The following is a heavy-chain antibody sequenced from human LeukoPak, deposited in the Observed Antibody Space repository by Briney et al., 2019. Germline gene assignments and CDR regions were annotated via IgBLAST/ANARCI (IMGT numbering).Heavy chain of an antibody. Sequence: GGSLRLSCAASGFTFSSYVMSWVRQAPGKGLEWVSVISGSGSSTYYADSVKGRFTISRDNSKNTLYLQMNSLRAEDTAVYYCAKDRGSGWYGDYYYGMDAWGQGTTVTVSS. CDR3: AKDRGSGWYGDYYYGMDA. J-gene: IGHJ6*02. D-gene: IGHD6-19*01. CDR2: ISGSGSST. CDR1: GFTFSSYV. V-gene: IGHV3-23*01.